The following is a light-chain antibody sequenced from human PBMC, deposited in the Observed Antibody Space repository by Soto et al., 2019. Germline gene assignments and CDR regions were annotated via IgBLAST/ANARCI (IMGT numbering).Light chain of an antibody. Sequence: QMTQSPSTLSASVGDRVTITCRASQTTNNYLNWYQQKPGKAPKLLIYAASSFQSGVPSRFSGSGSGTDFTLTISSLQPEDFATYYCQQSYSTPRTFGQGTKVDI. CDR1: QTTNNY. V-gene: IGKV1-39*01. J-gene: IGKJ1*01. CDR2: AAS. CDR3: QQSYSTPRT.